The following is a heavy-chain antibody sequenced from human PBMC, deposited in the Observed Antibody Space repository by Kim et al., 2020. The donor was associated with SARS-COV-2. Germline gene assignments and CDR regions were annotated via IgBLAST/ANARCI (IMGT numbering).Heavy chain of an antibody. Sequence: RYSPSFQGQVTISADKSISTAYLQWSSLKASDTAMYYCARPSYSSSWFVYWGQGTLVTVSS. D-gene: IGHD6-13*01. J-gene: IGHJ5*01. CDR3: ARPSYSSSWFVY. V-gene: IGHV5-51*01.